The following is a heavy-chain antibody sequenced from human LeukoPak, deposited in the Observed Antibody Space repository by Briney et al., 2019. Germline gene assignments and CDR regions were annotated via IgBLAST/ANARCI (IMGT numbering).Heavy chain of an antibody. CDR2: INSGGSST. CDR3: TRRAARWQFDL. CDR1: GFTFSSYW. J-gene: IGHJ2*01. Sequence: GGSLRLSCAASGFTFSSYWMHWVRQAPGKGLVWVSRINSGGSSTSYADSVKGRFTISRDNAKNTLYLQMSSLRAEDTALYYCTRRAARWQFDLWGRGTLLTVSS. V-gene: IGHV3-74*01. D-gene: IGHD5-24*01.